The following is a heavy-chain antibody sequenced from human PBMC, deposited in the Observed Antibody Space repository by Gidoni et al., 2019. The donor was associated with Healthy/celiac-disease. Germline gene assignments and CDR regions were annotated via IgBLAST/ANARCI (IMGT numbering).Heavy chain of an antibody. CDR3: AVPYCSGGSCYSNNYYYGMDV. D-gene: IGHD2-15*01. Sequence: EVQLVESGGGLIQPGGSLRLSCAASGFTVSRNYMRWVRQAPGKGLEWVSVIYSGGSTYYADSVKGRFTISRDNSKNTLYLQMNSLRAEDTAVYYCAVPYCSGGSCYSNNYYYGMDVWGQGTTVTVSS. CDR1: GFTVSRNY. J-gene: IGHJ6*02. V-gene: IGHV3-53*01. CDR2: IYSGGST.